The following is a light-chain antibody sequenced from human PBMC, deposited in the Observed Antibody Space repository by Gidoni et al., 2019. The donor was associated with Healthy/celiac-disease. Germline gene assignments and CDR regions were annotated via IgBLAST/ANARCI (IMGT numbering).Light chain of an antibody. V-gene: IGKV3-15*01. CDR1: QCVRSN. CDR3: QQYNNWLWT. J-gene: IGKJ1*01. Sequence: EIVMTQSPATRSVSPGERATLSCRASQCVRSNLGWYQQKPGQAPRLLIYGASTRATGIPARFSGSGSGTEFTLTISSLQSEDFAVYYCQQYNNWLWTFGQGTKVEIK. CDR2: GAS.